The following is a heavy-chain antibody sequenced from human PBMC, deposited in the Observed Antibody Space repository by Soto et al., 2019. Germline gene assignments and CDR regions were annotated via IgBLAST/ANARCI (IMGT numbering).Heavy chain of an antibody. CDR3: ARDPTDCSGGSCHYFDS. D-gene: IGHD2-15*01. J-gene: IGHJ4*02. Sequence: GGSLRLSCAASGFTFSDYYMSWIRQAPGKGLEWVSYISSSGSSIYYPDSVKGRFTIARDNGKNSLYLQMNSLRAEDTAVYYCARDPTDCSGGSCHYFDSWGQGTLVTVSS. CDR2: ISSSGSSI. CDR1: GFTFSDYY. V-gene: IGHV3-11*01.